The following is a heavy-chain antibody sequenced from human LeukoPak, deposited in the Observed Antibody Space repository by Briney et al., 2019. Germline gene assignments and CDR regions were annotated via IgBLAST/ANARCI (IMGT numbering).Heavy chain of an antibody. CDR2: ISYDGSNK. J-gene: IGHJ5*02. CDR1: GFTFSSYA. D-gene: IGHD6-13*01. V-gene: IGHV3-30*04. CDR3: ARGHLATTGKNWFDP. Sequence: GGSLRLSCAASGFTFSSYATHWVRQAPGKGLEYVAVISYDGSNKYYADSVKGRFTISRDNSKNTLYLQMNSLRAEDTAFYYCARGHLATTGKNWFDPWGQGTLVTVSS.